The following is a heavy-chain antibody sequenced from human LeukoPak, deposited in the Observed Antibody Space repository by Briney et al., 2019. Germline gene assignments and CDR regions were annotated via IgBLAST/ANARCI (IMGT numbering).Heavy chain of an antibody. Sequence: PGGSLRLSCAASGFTFSSNAMSWVRQAPGKGLEWVSGISGSGGSTYYADSVKGRFTVSRDNSKNMLYLQMNSLRAEDTAVYYCAHLVYDILNGYYNWRQGTLVFVSS. CDR2: ISGSGGST. J-gene: IGHJ4*02. V-gene: IGHV3-23*01. CDR3: AHLVYDILNGYYN. CDR1: GFTFSSNA. D-gene: IGHD3-9*01.